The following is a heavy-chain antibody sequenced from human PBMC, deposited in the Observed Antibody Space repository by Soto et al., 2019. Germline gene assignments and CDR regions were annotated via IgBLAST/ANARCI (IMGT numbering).Heavy chain of an antibody. J-gene: IGHJ3*02. V-gene: IGHV1-69*01. Sequence: QVQLVQSGAEVKKPGSSVKVSCKASGGTFSSYAISWVRQAPGQGLEWMGGIIPIFGTANYAQKFQGRVTITADESTSTAYMELSSLRSEDMAVYYCARHCSGGSCYSNSAFDIWGQGTMVTVSS. CDR2: IIPIFGTA. CDR1: GGTFSSYA. CDR3: ARHCSGGSCYSNSAFDI. D-gene: IGHD2-15*01.